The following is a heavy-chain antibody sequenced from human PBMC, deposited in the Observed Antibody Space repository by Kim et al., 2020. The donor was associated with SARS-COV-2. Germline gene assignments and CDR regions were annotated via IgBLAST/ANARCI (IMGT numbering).Heavy chain of an antibody. Sequence: GGSLRLSCAASGFTFSAYAMHWVRQAPGKGLQWVAAISFDGTNQHYADSVKGRFTFSRDNSKNTLYLQMNSLRDEDTAIYYCARDLRVDIVVIPAALDYWGQGTLVTVSS. V-gene: IGHV3-30*04. CDR1: GFTFSAYA. CDR2: ISFDGTNQ. CDR3: ARDLRVDIVVIPAALDY. J-gene: IGHJ4*02. D-gene: IGHD2-2*01.